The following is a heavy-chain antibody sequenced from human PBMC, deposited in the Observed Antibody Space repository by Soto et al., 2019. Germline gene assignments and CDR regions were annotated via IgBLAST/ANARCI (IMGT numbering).Heavy chain of an antibody. V-gene: IGHV4-31*01. CDR3: AREQPFVLDY. CDR2: IYWIGXX. Sequence: SETRSRTCTVACGSISSVGYYWSWIRQHPGKCLEWIGYIYWIGXXXYNPSLKXXVTISVDTSNXQFSLXLLSVTSSDKAVYYCAREQPFVLDYWAQGTLVTVSS. CDR1: CGSISSVGYY. J-gene: IGHJ4*02. D-gene: IGHD2-8*01.